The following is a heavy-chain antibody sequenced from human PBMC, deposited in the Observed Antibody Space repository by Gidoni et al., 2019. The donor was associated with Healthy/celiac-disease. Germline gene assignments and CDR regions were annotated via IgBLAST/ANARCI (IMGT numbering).Heavy chain of an antibody. V-gene: IGHV4-34*01. D-gene: IGHD6-6*01. CDR2: INQSGRT. J-gene: IGHJ4*02. Sequence: QVQLQQWGAGRLKPSETLSLTCAVYGGSFSGYYWSWIRQPPGKGLEWIGEINQSGRTNYNPSLKSRVTISVDTSKNQFSLKLSSVTAADTAVYYCARERYSSSSVDYWGQGTLVTVSS. CDR3: ARERYSSSSVDY. CDR1: GGSFSGYY.